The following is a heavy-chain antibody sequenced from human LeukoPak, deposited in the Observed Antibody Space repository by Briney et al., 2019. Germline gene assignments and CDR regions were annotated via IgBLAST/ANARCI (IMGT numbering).Heavy chain of an antibody. CDR1: GFTFSDYY. CDR3: ARDSNPRYSYVPTFDY. CDR2: ISSSGSTI. V-gene: IGHV3-11*01. J-gene: IGHJ4*02. Sequence: GGSLRLSCAASGFTFSDYYMSWIRQAPGKGLEWVSYISSSGSTIYYADSVKGRFTISRDNAKNSLYLQMNSLRAGDTAVYYCARDSNPRYSYVPTFDYWGQGTLVTVSS. D-gene: IGHD5-18*01.